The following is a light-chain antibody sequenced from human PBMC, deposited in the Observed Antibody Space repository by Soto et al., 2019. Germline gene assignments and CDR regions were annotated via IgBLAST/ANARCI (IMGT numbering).Light chain of an antibody. V-gene: IGKV1-39*01. CDR2: AAS. Sequence: DIQMTQSPSSLSASVGDRFTITCRASQSISSYLNWYQQKPGKAPKLLIYAASSLQSGVPSRFSGSGSGTDFTFTISSLQPEDFATYYCQQSYSTPFTFGPGTKVDIK. CDR3: QQSYSTPFT. CDR1: QSISSY. J-gene: IGKJ3*01.